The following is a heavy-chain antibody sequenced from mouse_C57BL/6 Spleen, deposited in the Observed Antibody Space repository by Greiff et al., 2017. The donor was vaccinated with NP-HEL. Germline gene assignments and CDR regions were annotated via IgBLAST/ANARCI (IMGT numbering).Heavy chain of an antibody. CDR1: GYTFTSYW. D-gene: IGHD2-4*01. Sequence: QVQLQQPGAELVKPGASVKMSCKASGYTFTSYWITWVKQRPGQGLEWIGDIYPGSGSTNYNEKFKSKATLTVDTSSSTADMQLSSLTSEDSAVYYYARGYDYDERARFAYWGQGTLVTVAA. CDR3: ARGYDYDERARFAY. J-gene: IGHJ3*01. CDR2: IYPGSGST. V-gene: IGHV1-55*01.